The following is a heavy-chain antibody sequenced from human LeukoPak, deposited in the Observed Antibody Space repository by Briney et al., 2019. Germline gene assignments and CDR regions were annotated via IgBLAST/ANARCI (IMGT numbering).Heavy chain of an antibody. D-gene: IGHD2-2*01. CDR3: ARAYCSSTSCYPPNY. Sequence: HPGGSLRLSCAASGFTFSSYEMNWVRQAPGKGLEWVPYISSSGSTIYYADSVKGRFTISRDNAKNSLYLQMNSLRAEDTAVYYCARAYCSSTSCYPPNYWGQGTLVTVSS. CDR2: ISSSGSTI. J-gene: IGHJ4*02. V-gene: IGHV3-48*03. CDR1: GFTFSSYE.